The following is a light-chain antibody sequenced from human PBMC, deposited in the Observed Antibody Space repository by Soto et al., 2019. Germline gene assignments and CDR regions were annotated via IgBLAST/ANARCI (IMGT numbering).Light chain of an antibody. Sequence: QSVLTQPPSVSGAPGQRVTISCTGSSSNIGAGYDVHWYQQLPGTAPKLLIYGNNNRPSGVPDRFSDSKSGTSASLAITGLQAEDEADYYCQSYDTSLSGVLFGGGTQLTVL. CDR3: QSYDTSLSGVL. V-gene: IGLV1-40*01. J-gene: IGLJ2*01. CDR2: GNN. CDR1: SSNIGAGYD.